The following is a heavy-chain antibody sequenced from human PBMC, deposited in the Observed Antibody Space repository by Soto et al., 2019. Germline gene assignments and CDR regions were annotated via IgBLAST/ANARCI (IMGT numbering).Heavy chain of an antibody. Sequence: ESGGGLVKPGGSLRLSCAASGFTFSTYTMNWVRQAPGKGLEWDSSISRTRTYIYYADSVKGRFTISRDDDKNPLYLQMHSLRAEDSAVYYCVRVANYLNYFDYWGQGALVTVSS. CDR3: VRVANYLNYFDY. D-gene: IGHD3-10*01. J-gene: IGHJ4*02. V-gene: IGHV3-21*01. CDR1: GFTFSTYT. CDR2: ISRTRTYI.